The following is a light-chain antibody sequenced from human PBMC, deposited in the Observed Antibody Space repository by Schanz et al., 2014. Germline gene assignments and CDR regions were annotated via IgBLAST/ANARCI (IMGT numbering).Light chain of an antibody. CDR2: DVS. Sequence: QSALTQPASVSGSPGQSITISCTGTSSDVGGYNYVSWYQQHPGKAPKLMIYDVSYRPSGVSNRFSGSKSGNTASLTISGLQAEDEADYYCSSYTSRNTLVVFGGGTKLT. V-gene: IGLV2-14*01. CDR1: SSDVGGYNY. J-gene: IGLJ2*01. CDR3: SSYTSRNTLVV.